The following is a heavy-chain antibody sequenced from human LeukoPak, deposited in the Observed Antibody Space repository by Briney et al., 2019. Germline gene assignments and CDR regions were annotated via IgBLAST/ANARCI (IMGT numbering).Heavy chain of an antibody. D-gene: IGHD5-12*01. V-gene: IGHV3-23*01. Sequence: GSLRLSCVASGFSFNNYAMNWVRQAPGKGLEWVSLIIGSSGTTFYADSVKGRFTISRDKSKSTLYLQMNSLRAEDTAVYYCAKGAYDYIEIAYFDYWGQGSLVTVSS. CDR3: AKGAYDYIEIAYFDY. CDR2: IIGSSGTT. J-gene: IGHJ4*02. CDR1: GFSFNNYA.